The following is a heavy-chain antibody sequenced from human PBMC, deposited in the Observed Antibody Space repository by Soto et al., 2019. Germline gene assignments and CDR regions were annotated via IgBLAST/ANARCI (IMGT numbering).Heavy chain of an antibody. J-gene: IGHJ4*02. Sequence: PXETLSLTCTVSGGYISSYYWTGIRQPPGKGLEWIGYIYYSGSTNYNPSLKSRVTMSIDTSKNQFSLKLSSVTAADTAVYYCARAFGSTMPSLFWGQGTLVTVSS. CDR3: ARAFGSTMPSLF. D-gene: IGHD2-2*01. V-gene: IGHV4-59*01. CDR2: IYYSGST. CDR1: GGYISSYY.